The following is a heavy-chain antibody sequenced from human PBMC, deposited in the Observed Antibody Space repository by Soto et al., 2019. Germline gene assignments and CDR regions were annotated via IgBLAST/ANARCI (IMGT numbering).Heavy chain of an antibody. D-gene: IGHD7-27*01. J-gene: IGHJ4*02. CDR1: GASISSYF. CDR2: IYYSGSA. V-gene: IGHV4-59*01. CDR3: AGGTNSDHLTY. Sequence: SETLSLTCTVSGASISSYFWSWVRQPPGKGLEWIGYIYYSGSANYNPSLKSRVTISVETSKNQFSLKLSSVNAADTAVYYCAGGTNSDHLTYWGLGPMVTVS.